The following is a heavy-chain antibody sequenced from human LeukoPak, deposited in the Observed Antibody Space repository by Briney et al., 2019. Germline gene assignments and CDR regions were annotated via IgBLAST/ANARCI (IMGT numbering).Heavy chain of an antibody. CDR1: GFTFSSYG. CDR2: IRYDGSKK. J-gene: IGHJ4*02. CDR3: AKRSSGPYYFDY. Sequence: GGSLRLSCAASGFTFSSYGMHWVRQAPGKGLEWVAFIRYDGSKKYYADSVKGRFTISRDNSKNTLYLQMNSLRAEDTAVYYCAKRSSGPYYFDYWGQGTLVTVSS. D-gene: IGHD6-19*01. V-gene: IGHV3-30*02.